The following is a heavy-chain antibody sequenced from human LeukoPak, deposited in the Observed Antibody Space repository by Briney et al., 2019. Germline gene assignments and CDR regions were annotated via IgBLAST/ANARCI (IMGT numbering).Heavy chain of an antibody. V-gene: IGHV4-4*07. CDR2: IYTSGST. J-gene: IGHJ1*01. Sequence: KPSETLSLTCTVSGGSISSYYWSWVRQPAGKGLEWIGRIYTSGSTNYNPSLKSRVTMSVDTSKNQFSLKLSSVTAADTAVYYCARGGGSYYTEYFQHWGQGTLVTVSS. CDR1: GGSISSYY. D-gene: IGHD1-26*01. CDR3: ARGGGSYYTEYFQH.